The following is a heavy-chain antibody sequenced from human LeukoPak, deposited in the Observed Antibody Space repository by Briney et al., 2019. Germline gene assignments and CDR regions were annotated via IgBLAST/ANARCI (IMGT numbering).Heavy chain of an antibody. J-gene: IGHJ4*02. Sequence: WGSLTLSCAASGFTFSSYYMSWVRQAPGKGLEWVSAISGSGGSTYYADSVKRRFTISRDNSKNTLYLQMNSLRAEDTAVYYCARSSGWFDYWGQGTLVTVSS. V-gene: IGHV3-23*01. CDR1: GFTFSSYY. CDR2: ISGSGGST. D-gene: IGHD6-19*01. CDR3: ARSSGWFDY.